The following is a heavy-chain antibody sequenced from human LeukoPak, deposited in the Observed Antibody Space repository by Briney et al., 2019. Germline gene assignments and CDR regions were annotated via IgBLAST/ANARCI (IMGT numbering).Heavy chain of an antibody. CDR3: AKDARIFGVINYFDS. J-gene: IGHJ4*02. CDR1: EFTFSSYT. CDR2: ISSSSSYI. Sequence: GGSLRLSCAASEFTFSSYTMHWVRQAPGTGLEWVSSISSSSSYIYYADSAKGRFTISRDNAKNSVFLEMNSLRVDDTAIYYCAKDARIFGVINYFDSWGQGTLVTVSS. V-gene: IGHV3-21*01. D-gene: IGHD3-3*01.